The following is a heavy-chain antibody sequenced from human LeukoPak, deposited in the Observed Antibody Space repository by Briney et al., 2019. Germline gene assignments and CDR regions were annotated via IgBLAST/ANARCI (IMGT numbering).Heavy chain of an antibody. CDR1: GYTFTSYY. J-gene: IGHJ5*02. CDR2: INPSGGST. CDR3: ARTKLRYCSGGSCYRPGGFDP. Sequence: ASVKVSCKASGYTFTSYYMHWVRQAPGQGLEWMGIINPSGGSTSYAQKFQGRVTMTRDTSTSTVYMELSSLRSEDTAVYYCARTKLRYCSGGSCYRPGGFDPWGQGTLVTVSS. D-gene: IGHD2-15*01. V-gene: IGHV1-46*01.